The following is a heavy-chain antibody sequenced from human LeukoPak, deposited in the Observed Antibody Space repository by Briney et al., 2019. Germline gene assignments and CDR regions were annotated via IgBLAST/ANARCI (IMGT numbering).Heavy chain of an antibody. CDR3: ARSHDHLWGNYPDY. Sequence: PSETLSLTCDVSGGSIDSTNWWTWVRQPPGKGLEWIGESHHDGRINYNPSLKSRVTLSVDKSKNQFSLRLNSVTAADTAMYYCARSHDHLWGNYPDYWGQGTLVTVSS. J-gene: IGHJ4*02. V-gene: IGHV4/OR15-8*01. CDR1: GGSIDSTNW. D-gene: IGHD3-16*02. CDR2: SHHDGRI.